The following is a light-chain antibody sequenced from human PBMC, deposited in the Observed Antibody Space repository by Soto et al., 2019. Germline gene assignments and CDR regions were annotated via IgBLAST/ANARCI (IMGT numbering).Light chain of an antibody. V-gene: IGKV3-15*01. CDR2: GAS. J-gene: IGKJ1*01. Sequence: EIVMTQSPATLSVSPGERATLSCRASQSVSSNLAWYQQKPGQAPRLLIYGASTRATDIPARFSGSGSGTEFTLTISSLQSEDFAFYYCQQYNNWPWTFGQGTKVEIK. CDR1: QSVSSN. CDR3: QQYNNWPWT.